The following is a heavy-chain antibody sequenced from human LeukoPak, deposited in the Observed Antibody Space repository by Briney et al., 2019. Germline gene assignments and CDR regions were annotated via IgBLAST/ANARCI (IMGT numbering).Heavy chain of an antibody. CDR1: GGSISSGGYS. D-gene: IGHD2-2*01. CDR2: IYHSGST. J-gene: IGHJ5*02. V-gene: IGHV4-30-2*01. Sequence: SETLSLTRAVSGGSISSGGYSWSWIRQPPGKGVEWIGYIYHSGSTYYNPSLKSRVTISVDRSKNQFSLKLSSVTAADTAVYYCARGWGYCSSTSCRTKWNWFDPWGQGTLVTVS. CDR3: ARGWGYCSSTSCRTKWNWFDP.